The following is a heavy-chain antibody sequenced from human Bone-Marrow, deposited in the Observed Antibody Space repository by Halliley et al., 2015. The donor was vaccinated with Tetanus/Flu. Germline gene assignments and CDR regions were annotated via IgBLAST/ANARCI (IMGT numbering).Heavy chain of an antibody. CDR2: IHYSGST. J-gene: IGHJ6*02. Sequence: TPSLTCTVSGGSVRSSDYYWGWIRQPPEKGLEWIGSIHYSGSTYNNPSLKSRVTISGDTSKNQLTLRLSSVTAADTAVYYCARENYNYYGLDVWGQGTTVTVSS. CDR1: GGSVRSSDYY. CDR3: ARENYNYYGLDV. V-gene: IGHV4-39*02.